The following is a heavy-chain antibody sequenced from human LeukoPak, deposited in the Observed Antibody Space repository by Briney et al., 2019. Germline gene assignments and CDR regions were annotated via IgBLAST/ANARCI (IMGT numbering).Heavy chain of an antibody. CDR3: AKDISGWYGGYFDY. CDR1: GFTFDDYA. CDR2: ISWNSGSI. J-gene: IGHJ4*02. D-gene: IGHD6-19*01. Sequence: GGSLRLSCAASGFTFDDYAMHWVRQAPGKGLEWVSGISWNSGSIGYADSVKGRFTIFRDNAKNSLYLQMNSLRAEDTALYYCAKDISGWYGGYFDYWGQGTLVTVSS. V-gene: IGHV3-9*01.